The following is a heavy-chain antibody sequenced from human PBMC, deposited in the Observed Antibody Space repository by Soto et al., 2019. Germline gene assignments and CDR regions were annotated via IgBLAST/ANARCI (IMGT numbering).Heavy chain of an antibody. CDR3: VREDVATATNDY. V-gene: IGHV3-74*01. Sequence: EVQLVESGGNLVQPGGSLRLSCAVSGFTFRSYWMHWVRQAPGRGLVWVSRINDDGSSASYADSVKGRFTISRDNAKNTLYLQMRSLRAEDTAVYYCVREDVATATNDYWGQGTLVTVSS. D-gene: IGHD6-25*01. J-gene: IGHJ4*02. CDR2: INDDGSSA. CDR1: GFTFRSYW.